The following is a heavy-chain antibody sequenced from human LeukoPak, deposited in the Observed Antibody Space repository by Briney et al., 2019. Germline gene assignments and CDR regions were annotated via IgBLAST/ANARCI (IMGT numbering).Heavy chain of an antibody. CDR3: AKASGYSYGHDY. J-gene: IGHJ4*02. CDR2: IRYDGSNK. CDR1: GFTFSSYG. Sequence: GGSLRLSCAASGFTFSSYGMHWVRQAPGKGLEGVAFIRYDGSNKYYADSVKGRFTISRDNSKNTLYLQMNSLRAEDTAVYYCAKASGYSYGHDYWGQGTLVTVSS. V-gene: IGHV3-30*02. D-gene: IGHD5-18*01.